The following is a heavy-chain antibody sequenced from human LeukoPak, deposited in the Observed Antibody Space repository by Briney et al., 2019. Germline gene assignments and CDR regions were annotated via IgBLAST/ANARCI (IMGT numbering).Heavy chain of an antibody. J-gene: IGHJ6*02. Sequence: PGGSLRLSCAASGFTVSSNYMSWVRQAPGKGLEWVSVIYSGGSTYYADSVKGRFTISRDNSKNTLYLQMNSLRAEDTAVYYCARGHYDYYYYGVDVWGQGTTVTVSS. V-gene: IGHV3-53*01. CDR1: GFTVSSNY. D-gene: IGHD3-16*01. CDR3: ARGHYDYYYYGVDV. CDR2: IYSGGST.